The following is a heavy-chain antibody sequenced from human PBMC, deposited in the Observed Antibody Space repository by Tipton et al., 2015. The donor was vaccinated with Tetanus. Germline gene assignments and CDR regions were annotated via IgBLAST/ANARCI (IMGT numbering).Heavy chain of an antibody. CDR1: GFTFSSYG. Sequence: SLRLSCAASGFTFSSYGMHWVRQAPGKGLEWVAVISYDGSNKYYADSVKGRFTISRDNSKNTLYLQMNSLRAEDTAVYYCARDSVYYDSSGPLAFDYWGQRTLVTVSS. J-gene: IGHJ4*02. D-gene: IGHD3-22*01. V-gene: IGHV3-30*03. CDR3: ARDSVYYDSSGPLAFDY. CDR2: ISYDGSNK.